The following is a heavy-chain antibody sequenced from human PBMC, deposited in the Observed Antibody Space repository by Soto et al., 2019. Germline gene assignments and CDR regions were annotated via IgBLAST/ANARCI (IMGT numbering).Heavy chain of an antibody. CDR1: GGTFSSYA. V-gene: IGHV1-69*13. J-gene: IGHJ6*02. D-gene: IGHD3-10*01. CDR3: AGFLSPNIWFGELLPAYGMDV. CDR2: IIRIFGTA. Sequence: ASVKVSCKASGGTFSSYAISWVRQAPGQGLEWMGGIIRIFGTANYAQKFQGRVTITPDECTSTAYMELSSMRSEDTAVYYCAGFLSPNIWFGELLPAYGMDVWGQGNKVNVSS.